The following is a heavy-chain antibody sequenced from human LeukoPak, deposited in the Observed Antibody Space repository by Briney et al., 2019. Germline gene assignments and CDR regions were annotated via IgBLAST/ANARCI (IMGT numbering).Heavy chain of an antibody. CDR2: INPNSGGT. CDR3: ARDDSSGYYGYFHH. J-gene: IGHJ1*01. CDR1: GYTFTGYY. Sequence: GASVKISCKASGYTFTGYYMHWVRQAPGQGLEWMGWINPNSGGTNYVQKFQGRVTMTRDTSISTAYMELSRLSSDDTALYYCARDDSSGYYGYFHHWGQGTLVTVSS. V-gene: IGHV1-2*02. D-gene: IGHD3-22*01.